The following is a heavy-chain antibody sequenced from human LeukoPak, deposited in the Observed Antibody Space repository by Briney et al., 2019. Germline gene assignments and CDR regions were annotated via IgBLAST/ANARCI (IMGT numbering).Heavy chain of an antibody. J-gene: IGHJ1*01. D-gene: IGHD3-10*01. CDR2: INNDGSTT. V-gene: IGHV3-74*01. CDR1: GLTFSRDW. CDR3: TRVYGRGMNEYFQL. Sequence: GGSLRLSCEASGLTFSRDWMHWVRQAPGKGLVWVSRINNDGSTTNYADSVKGRFTISRDNAKNTLYLQMNSLRAEDTAVYYCTRVYGRGMNEYFQLWGQGTLVTVSS.